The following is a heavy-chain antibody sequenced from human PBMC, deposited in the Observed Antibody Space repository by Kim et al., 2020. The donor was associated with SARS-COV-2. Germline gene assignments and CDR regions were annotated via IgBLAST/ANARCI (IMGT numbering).Heavy chain of an antibody. CDR2: ISSSSSYI. CDR3: AREKYYYGSGSSDDAFDI. J-gene: IGHJ3*02. D-gene: IGHD3-10*01. Sequence: GGSLRLSCAASGFTFSSYSMNWVRQAPGKGLEWVSSISSSSSYIYYADSVKGRFTISRDNAKNSLYLQMNSLRAEDTAVYYCAREKYYYGSGSSDDAFDIWGQGTMVTVSS. CDR1: GFTFSSYS. V-gene: IGHV3-21*01.